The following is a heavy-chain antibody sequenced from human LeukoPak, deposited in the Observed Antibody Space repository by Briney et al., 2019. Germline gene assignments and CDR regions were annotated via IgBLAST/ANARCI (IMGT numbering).Heavy chain of an antibody. CDR3: AGGSHWGTTSPFDY. Sequence: GGSLRLSCAPSGFTVSSNSMSWVRQAPGKGLEWVSVIYSGGSTYYADSVKGRFTISRDNSKNTLYLQMNSLRAEDTAVYYCAGGSHWGTTSPFDYWGQGTLVTVSS. CDR2: IYSGGST. D-gene: IGHD1-7*01. CDR1: GFTVSSNS. J-gene: IGHJ4*02. V-gene: IGHV3-53*01.